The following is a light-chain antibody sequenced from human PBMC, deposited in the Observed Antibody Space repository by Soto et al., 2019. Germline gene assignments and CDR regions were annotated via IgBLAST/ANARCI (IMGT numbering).Light chain of an antibody. CDR3: GTWDSSLIPGGV. V-gene: IGLV1-51*01. Sequence: QAVVTQPPSVSAAPGQKVTISCSGSTSNIGNNYVSWYQQFPGTAPKLLIFDNNKRPSGIPDRFSGSKSGTSATLGISGLQTGDEADYYCGTWDSSLIPGGVFGTGTKLTVL. CDR2: DNN. J-gene: IGLJ1*01. CDR1: TSNIGNNY.